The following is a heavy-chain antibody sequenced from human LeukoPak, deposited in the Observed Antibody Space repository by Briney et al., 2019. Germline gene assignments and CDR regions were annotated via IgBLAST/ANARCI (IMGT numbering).Heavy chain of an antibody. CDR3: ARAYGSGSYYVDY. CDR1: GGSINSGDYY. CDR2: IYYSGST. J-gene: IGHJ4*02. V-gene: IGHV4-61*08. Sequence: SETLSLTCTVSGGSINSGDYYWVWIRQPPGKGLEWIGYIYYSGSTNYNPSLKSRVTISVDTSKNQFSLKLSSVTAADTAVYYCARAYGSGSYYVDYWGQGTLVTVSS. D-gene: IGHD3-10*01.